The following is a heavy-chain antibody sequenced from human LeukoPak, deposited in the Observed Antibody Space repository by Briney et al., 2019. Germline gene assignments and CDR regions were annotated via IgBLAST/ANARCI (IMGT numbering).Heavy chain of an antibody. J-gene: IGHJ4*02. CDR1: GYTFTSYH. CDR3: ARARLPYYYDSSNPWTFDY. CDR2: INPSGGST. Sequence: ASVKVSCKASGYTFTSYHMHWVRQAPGQGLEWMGIINPSGGSTSYAQKFQGRVTMTRDTSTSTVYMELSSLRSEDTAVYYCARARLPYYYDSSNPWTFDYWGQGTLVTVSS. V-gene: IGHV1-46*01. D-gene: IGHD3-22*01.